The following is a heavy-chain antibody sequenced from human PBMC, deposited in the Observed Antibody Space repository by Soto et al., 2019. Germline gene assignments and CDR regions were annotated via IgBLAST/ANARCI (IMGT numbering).Heavy chain of an antibody. CDR1: GGSISSYY. J-gene: IGHJ4*02. D-gene: IGHD1-1*01. CDR2: IYYSGST. CDR3: ARHPTTYYFDY. V-gene: IGHV4-59*08. Sequence: SETLSLTCTVSGGSISSYYWSWIRQPPGKGLEWIGYIYYSGSTNYNPSLKSRATISVDTSKNQFSLKLSSVTAADTAVYYCARHPTTYYFDYWGQGTLVTVSS.